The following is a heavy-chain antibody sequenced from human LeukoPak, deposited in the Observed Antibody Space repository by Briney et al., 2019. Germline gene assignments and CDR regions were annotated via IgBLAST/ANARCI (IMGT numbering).Heavy chain of an antibody. V-gene: IGHV4-61*02. CDR3: AREGSGSYYWTPFDI. CDR1: GGSISSGSYY. D-gene: IGHD1-26*01. J-gene: IGHJ3*02. Sequence: SETLSLICTVSGGSISSGSYYWSWIRQPAGKGLEWIGRIYTSGSTNYNPSLKSRVTISVDTSKNQFSLKLSSVTAADTAVYYCAREGSGSYYWTPFDIWGQGTMVTVSS. CDR2: IYTSGST.